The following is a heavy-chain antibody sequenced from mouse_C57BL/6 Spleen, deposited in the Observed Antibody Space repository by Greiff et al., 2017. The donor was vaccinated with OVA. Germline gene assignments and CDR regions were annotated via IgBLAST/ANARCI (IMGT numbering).Heavy chain of an antibody. CDR1: GYTFTSYW. CDR2: IYPGSGST. J-gene: IGHJ3*01. D-gene: IGHD2-5*01. CDR3: ARQNYSNYKPPY. Sequence: QVQLKQPGAELVKPGASVKMSCKASGYTFTSYWITWVKQRPGQGLEWIGDIYPGSGSTNYNEKFKSKATLTVDTSSSTAYMQLSSLTSEDSAVYYCARQNYSNYKPPYWGQGTLVTVSA. V-gene: IGHV1-55*01.